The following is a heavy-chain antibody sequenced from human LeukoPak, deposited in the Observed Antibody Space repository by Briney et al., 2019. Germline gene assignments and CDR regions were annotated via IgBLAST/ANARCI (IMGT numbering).Heavy chain of an antibody. V-gene: IGHV3-74*01. CDR3: ARDRDFRIDY. Sequence: GGSPRLSCAASGFTFSSYLMFWVRQAPGKGLVWVSRIKSDGSSTNYADSVKGRFTISRDNAKNTLYLQMSSLRAEDTAVYYCARDRDFRIDYWGQGTLVTVSS. J-gene: IGHJ4*02. D-gene: IGHD3-3*01. CDR1: GFTFSSYL. CDR2: IKSDGSST.